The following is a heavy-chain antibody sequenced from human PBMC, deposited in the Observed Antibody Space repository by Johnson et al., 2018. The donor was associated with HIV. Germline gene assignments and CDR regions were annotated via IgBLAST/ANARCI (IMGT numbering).Heavy chain of an antibody. D-gene: IGHD6-6*01. Sequence: VQLVESGGGLVKPGGSLRLSCAASGFTFSDYYMSWIHQAPGKGLEWVSGINWNGGGTGYADSVKGRFTISRDNAKNSLYLQMNSLRAEDTAVYYCAKARLIAADDAFDIWVQGTMVTVSS. CDR3: AKARLIAADDAFDI. CDR1: GFTFSDYY. V-gene: IGHV3-20*04. J-gene: IGHJ3*02. CDR2: INWNGGGT.